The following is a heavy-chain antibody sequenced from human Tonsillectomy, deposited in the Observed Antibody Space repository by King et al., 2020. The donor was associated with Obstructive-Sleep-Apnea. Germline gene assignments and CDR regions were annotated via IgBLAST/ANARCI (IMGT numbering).Heavy chain of an antibody. V-gene: IGHV4-34*01. CDR2: INHGGNT. Sequence: VQLQQWGAGLLKPSETLSLTCAVYGGSFNTYYWGWIRQPPGKGLEWIGEINHGGNTNCNPSLKSRVTISVDTSRNQFSLKLHSVTAADTAVYFCARVLGAAGPDYYFDYWGQGTLVTVSS. CDR3: ARVLGAAGPDYYFDY. J-gene: IGHJ4*02. CDR1: GGSFNTYY. D-gene: IGHD1-26*01.